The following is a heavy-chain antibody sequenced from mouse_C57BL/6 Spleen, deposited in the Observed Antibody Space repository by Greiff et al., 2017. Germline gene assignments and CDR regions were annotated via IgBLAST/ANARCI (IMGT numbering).Heavy chain of an antibody. V-gene: IGHV1-55*01. CDR2: IYPGSGST. Sequence: VQLQQPGAELVKPGASVKMSCKASGYTFTSYWITWVKQRPGQGLEWIGDIYPGSGSTNYNEKFKSKATLTVDTSSSTAYMQLSSLTSEDSAVYYCARGGDYYASFAYWGQGTLVTVSA. D-gene: IGHD1-1*01. CDR1: GYTFTSYW. J-gene: IGHJ3*01. CDR3: ARGGDYYASFAY.